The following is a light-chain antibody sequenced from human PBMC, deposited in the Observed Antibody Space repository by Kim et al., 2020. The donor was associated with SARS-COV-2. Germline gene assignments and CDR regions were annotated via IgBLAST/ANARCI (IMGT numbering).Light chain of an antibody. CDR3: QQYGTSPLT. Sequence: EIVLTQSPGTLSLSPGERATLSCRASQSVSNSYLAWYQQKPGQAPRLLIYDASSRATGIPDRFSGSGSGTDSSLTISRLEPEDFAVYSCQQYGTSPLTFGQGTKLEI. V-gene: IGKV3-20*01. J-gene: IGKJ2*01. CDR2: DAS. CDR1: QSVSNSY.